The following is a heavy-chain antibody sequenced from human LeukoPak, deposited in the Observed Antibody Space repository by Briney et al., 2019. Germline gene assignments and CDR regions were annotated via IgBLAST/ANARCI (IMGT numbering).Heavy chain of an antibody. D-gene: IGHD6-6*01. Sequence: GGSLRLSCAASGFTFSNNWMSWVRQAPGKGLECVANIKKDGSEKYYINSVKGRFTISRDNAKNSLYLQMNSLRAEDTAVYYCAKDQEFFGLEPVQDYWGQGTLVTVSS. CDR2: IKKDGSEK. CDR3: AKDQEFFGLEPVQDY. CDR1: GFTFSNNW. V-gene: IGHV3-7*01. J-gene: IGHJ4*02.